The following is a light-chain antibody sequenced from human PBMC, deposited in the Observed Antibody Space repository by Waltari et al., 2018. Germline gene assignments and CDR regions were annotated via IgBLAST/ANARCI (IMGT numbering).Light chain of an antibody. Sequence: EIVLTQSPGTLSLSPGERATLSCRASQSIGRALIWYQQKPGQAPRLLIYGASTRATGIPDRFSVSGFGTDFSLTISRLEPEDFAVYYCQRNDRLPVTFGQGTKVEIK. V-gene: IGKV3-20*01. CDR3: QRNDRLPVT. CDR2: GAS. CDR1: QSIGRA. J-gene: IGKJ1*01.